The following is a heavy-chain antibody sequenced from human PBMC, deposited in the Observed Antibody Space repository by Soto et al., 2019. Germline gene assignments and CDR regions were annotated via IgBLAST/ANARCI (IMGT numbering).Heavy chain of an antibody. Sequence: QVQFMQSGAEVKKPGASVKVSCKASGYTFNSHAIHWVRQAPGQRPEWLGWINAGNGNTYYSEKFAGKVTFTRGTAATTANMELTSLTSEDTAIYYCGREQSGIGCYVDSFDPWGQGTLVTVSS. J-gene: IGHJ5*02. V-gene: IGHV1-3*01. D-gene: IGHD2-2*01. CDR2: INAGNGNT. CDR3: GREQSGIGCYVDSFDP. CDR1: GYTFNSHA.